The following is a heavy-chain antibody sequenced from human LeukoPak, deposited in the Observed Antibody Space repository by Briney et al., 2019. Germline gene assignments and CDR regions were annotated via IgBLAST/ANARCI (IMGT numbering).Heavy chain of an antibody. CDR3: ARGRATLRFLEWLLYDGWFDP. Sequence: SETLSLTCAVYGGSFSGYYWSWLRQPPGKGLEWVGEINHSGSTNYNPSLKSRVTISVDTSKNQFSLKLSSVTAADTAVYYCARGRATLRFLEWLLYDGWFDPWGQGTLVTVSS. CDR2: INHSGST. CDR1: GGSFSGYY. J-gene: IGHJ5*02. V-gene: IGHV4-34*01. D-gene: IGHD3-3*01.